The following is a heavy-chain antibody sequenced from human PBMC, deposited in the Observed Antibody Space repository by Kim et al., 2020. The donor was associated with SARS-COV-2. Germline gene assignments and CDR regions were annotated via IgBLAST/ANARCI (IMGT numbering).Heavy chain of an antibody. CDR3: AKLFSSVAGQHLDSSSWYQDYYYYGMDV. CDR2: ISGSGGST. D-gene: IGHD6-13*01. J-gene: IGHJ6*02. Sequence: GGSLRLSCAASGFTFSSYAMSWVRQAPGKGLEWVSAISGSGGSTYYADSVKGRFTISRDNSKNTLYLQMNSLRAEDTAVYYCAKLFSSVAGQHLDSSSWYQDYYYYGMDVWGQGTTVTVSS. CDR1: GFTFSSYA. V-gene: IGHV3-23*01.